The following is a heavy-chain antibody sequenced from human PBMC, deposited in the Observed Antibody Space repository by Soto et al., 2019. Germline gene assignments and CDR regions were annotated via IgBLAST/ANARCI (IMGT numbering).Heavy chain of an antibody. J-gene: IGHJ4*02. CDR2: ISAHSGNT. D-gene: IGHD3-22*01. CDR1: GYTFATYG. CDR3: ARYHFISEYYDSSGYLYYFDY. Sequence: ASVKVSCKASGYTFATYGISWVRQAPRHGLEWMAWISAHSGNTSYAQKFQDRVTMTTDTSTSTAYMEFRSLRSDDTAVYYRARYHFISEYYDSSGYLYYFDYWGQGTLVTVS. V-gene: IGHV1-18*01.